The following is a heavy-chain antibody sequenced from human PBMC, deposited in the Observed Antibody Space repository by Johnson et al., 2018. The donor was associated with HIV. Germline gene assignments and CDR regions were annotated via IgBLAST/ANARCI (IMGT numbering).Heavy chain of an antibody. CDR2: IGTAGDT. Sequence: VQVVESGGGLVQPGGSLRLSCVASGFTFSSYDMHWVRQATGKGLEWVSGIGTAGDTYYPGSVKGRFTISRDNSKNTLYLQMNSLRAEDTAVYYCAKVRRAVYGFDIWGQGTMVTVSS. J-gene: IGHJ3*02. V-gene: IGHV3-13*01. CDR3: AKVRRAVYGFDI. CDR1: GFTFSSYD.